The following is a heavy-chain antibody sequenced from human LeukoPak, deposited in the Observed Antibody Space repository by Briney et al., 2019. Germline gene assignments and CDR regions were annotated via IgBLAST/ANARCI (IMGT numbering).Heavy chain of an antibody. J-gene: IGHJ4*02. D-gene: IGHD4-17*01. CDR1: GYSISSGYY. Sequence: SETLSLTCTVSGYSISSGYYWGWIRQPPGKGLEWIGSIYHSGSTYYNPSLKSRVTISVDTSKNQFSLKLSSVTAADTAVYYCARDPGSHDYGDYVNLWGQGTLVTVSS. CDR3: ARDPGSHDYGDYVNL. V-gene: IGHV4-38-2*02. CDR2: IYHSGST.